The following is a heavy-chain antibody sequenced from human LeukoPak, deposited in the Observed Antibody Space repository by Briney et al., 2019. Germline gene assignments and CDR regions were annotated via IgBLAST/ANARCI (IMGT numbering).Heavy chain of an antibody. V-gene: IGHV3-23*01. Sequence: GGSLRRSCAASGFTFRSSAMSWVRQAPGKGLGWVSAIDDRAETTYYADSVKGRFTISRDNSKNTLYLQLTSLRVDDTAVYYCAKVATWTYFDSWGQGTLVTVSS. CDR1: GFTFRSSA. J-gene: IGHJ4*02. D-gene: IGHD3/OR15-3a*01. CDR2: IDDRAETT. CDR3: AKVATWTYFDS.